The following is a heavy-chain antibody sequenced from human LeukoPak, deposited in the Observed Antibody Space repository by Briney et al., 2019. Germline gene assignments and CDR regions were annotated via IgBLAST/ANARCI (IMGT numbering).Heavy chain of an antibody. J-gene: IGHJ6*03. CDR1: GDSITSDHY. D-gene: IGHD6-6*01. CDR3: ARWSGSVTARNYYYYMDV. V-gene: IGHV4-30-4*08. Sequence: PSQTLSLTCTVSGDSITSDHYWTWIRQPPGKGLEWIAYIYHSGNTYYNPSLRSRVTMSVATSKNQFSLEVKSVTAADTAVYYCARWSGSVTARNYYYYMDVWGEGTTVTVSS. CDR2: IYHSGNT.